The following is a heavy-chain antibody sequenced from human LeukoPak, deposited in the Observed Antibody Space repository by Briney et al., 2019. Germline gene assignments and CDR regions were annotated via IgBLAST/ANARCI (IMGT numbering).Heavy chain of an antibody. D-gene: IGHD3-16*02. CDR3: ARSVLSVWGSYRYFDY. J-gene: IGHJ4*02. Sequence: SETLSLTCTVSGGSISSSSYYWGWIRQPPGKALEWIGSIYYSGSTYYNPSLKSRVTISVDTSKNQFSLKLSSVTAADTAVYYCARSVLSVWGSYRYFDYWGQGTLVTVSS. CDR2: IYYSGST. V-gene: IGHV4-39*01. CDR1: GGSISSSSYY.